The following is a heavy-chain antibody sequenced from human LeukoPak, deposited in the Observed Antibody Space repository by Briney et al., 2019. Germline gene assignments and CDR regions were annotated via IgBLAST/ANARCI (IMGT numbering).Heavy chain of an antibody. V-gene: IGHV3-7*01. D-gene: IGHD5-24*01. CDR1: GFTFSSYW. J-gene: IGHJ4*02. CDR3: ARDRGMATKRGAFDY. Sequence: GGSLRLSCAASGFTFSSYWMSWVRQAPGKGLEWVANIKQDGSEKYYVDSVKGRFTISRDNAKNSLYLQMNSLRAEDTAVYYCARDRGMATKRGAFDYWGQGTLVTVSS. CDR2: IKQDGSEK.